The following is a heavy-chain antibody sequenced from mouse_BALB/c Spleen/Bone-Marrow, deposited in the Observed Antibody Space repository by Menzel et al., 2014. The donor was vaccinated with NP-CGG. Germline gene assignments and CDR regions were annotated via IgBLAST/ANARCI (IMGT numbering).Heavy chain of an antibody. V-gene: IGHV1-69*01. CDR3: ARGTGWYFDV. Sequence: QVQLKQSGAELVMPGASVKMSCKASGYTFTDYWMHWVKQRPGQGLEWIGAIDTSDSYTSYNQKLKGKATLTVDESSSTAYMQLSSLTSEDSAVYYCARGTGWYFDVWGAGTTVTVSS. J-gene: IGHJ1*01. CDR2: IDTSDSYT. D-gene: IGHD4-1*01. CDR1: GYTFTDYW.